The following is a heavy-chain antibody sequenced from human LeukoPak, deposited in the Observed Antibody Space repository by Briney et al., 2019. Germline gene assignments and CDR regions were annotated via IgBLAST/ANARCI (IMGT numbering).Heavy chain of an antibody. CDR3: ARTTDYLNWFDP. D-gene: IGHD4-11*01. Sequence: XQXXXXGXEWMGIIYPGDSDTRYSPSFQGQVTISADKSISAAYLQWSSLKASDTAVYYCARTTDYLNWFDPWGQGTLVTVSS. CDR2: IYPGDSDT. V-gene: IGHV5-51*01. J-gene: IGHJ5*02.